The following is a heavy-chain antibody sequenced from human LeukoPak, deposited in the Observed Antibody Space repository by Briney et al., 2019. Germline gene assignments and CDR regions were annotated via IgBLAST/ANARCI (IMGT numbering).Heavy chain of an antibody. D-gene: IGHD1-26*01. CDR1: GFNFDRYW. CDR2: ISSSSSYI. V-gene: IGHV3-21*01. CDR3: ARAYSGTYGLGYYYMDV. Sequence: GGSLRLSCAASGFNFDRYWMNWVRQAPGKGLEWVSSISSSSSYIYYADSVKGRFTISRHNAKNSLYLQMNSLRAEDTAVYYCARAYSGTYGLGYYYMDVWGKGTTVTVSS. J-gene: IGHJ6*03.